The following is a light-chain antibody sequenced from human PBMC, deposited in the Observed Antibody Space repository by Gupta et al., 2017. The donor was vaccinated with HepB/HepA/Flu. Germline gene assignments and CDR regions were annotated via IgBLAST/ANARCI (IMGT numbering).Light chain of an antibody. CDR1: QSISTY. Sequence: DIHMTPSPSSQSASAGDRVTITCRANQSISTYLNWYQHKPGQAPKLLIYDASNVQSGVPSRFSGSGSGTNFTLTISRLQPEDFATYYCQQCDRPLYTFGPGTKLDFK. J-gene: IGKJ2*01. CDR3: QQCDRPLYT. CDR2: DAS. V-gene: IGKV1-39*01.